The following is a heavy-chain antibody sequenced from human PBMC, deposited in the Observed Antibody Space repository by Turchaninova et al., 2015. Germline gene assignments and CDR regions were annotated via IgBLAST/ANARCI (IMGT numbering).Heavy chain of an antibody. Sequence: VESLGDLVPPGGSLRLSCAASGFTFSNYELTWVRQAPGKGLDWISYISSSGTIVRYADSVKGRFTISRDGARNFLYLQMNSLRAEDTAIYYCARAKKSSSFDILGQGTVVTVSS. J-gene: IGHJ3*02. V-gene: IGHV3-48*03. CDR3: ARAKKSSSFDI. CDR2: ISSSGTIV. CDR1: GFTFSNYE.